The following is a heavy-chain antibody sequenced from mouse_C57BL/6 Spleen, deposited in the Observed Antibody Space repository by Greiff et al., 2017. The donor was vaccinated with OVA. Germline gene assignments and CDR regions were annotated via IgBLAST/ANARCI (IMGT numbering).Heavy chain of an antibody. J-gene: IGHJ3*01. CDR1: GYSFTGYY. CDR2: INPSTGGT. CDR3: ARDRRFITTVVDPFAY. V-gene: IGHV1-42*01. D-gene: IGHD1-1*01. Sequence: EVMLVESGPELVKPGASVKISCKASGYSFTGYYMNWVKQSPEKSLEWIGEINPSTGGTTYNQKFKAKATLTVDKSSSTAYMQLKSLTSEDSAVYYCARDRRFITTVVDPFAYWGQGTLVTVSA.